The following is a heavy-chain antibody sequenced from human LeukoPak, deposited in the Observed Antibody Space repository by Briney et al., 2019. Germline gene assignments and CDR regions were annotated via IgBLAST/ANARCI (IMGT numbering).Heavy chain of an antibody. Sequence: SETLSLTCTVSGGSISSSSYYWGWIRQPPGKGLEWIGSIYYSGSTYYNPSLKSRVTISVDTSKNQFSLKLSSVTAADTAVYYCARESYDSSGYYLLFDYWGQGTLVTVSS. J-gene: IGHJ4*02. V-gene: IGHV4-39*07. D-gene: IGHD3-22*01. CDR3: ARESYDSSGYYLLFDY. CDR1: GGSISSSSYY. CDR2: IYYSGST.